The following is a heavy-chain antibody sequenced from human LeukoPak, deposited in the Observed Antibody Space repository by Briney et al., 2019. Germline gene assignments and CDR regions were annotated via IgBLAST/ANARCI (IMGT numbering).Heavy chain of an antibody. CDR2: INPSGGST. J-gene: IGHJ4*02. CDR3: ARDVGYYYDSSGYPWGYFDY. CDR1: GYTFTSYY. D-gene: IGHD3-22*01. Sequence: ASVKVSCKASGYTFTSYYMHWVRQAPGQGLEWMGIINPSGGSTSYAQKFQGRVTMTRDMSTSTVYMELSSLRSEDTAVYYCARDVGYYYDSSGYPWGYFDYWGQGTLVTVSS. V-gene: IGHV1-46*01.